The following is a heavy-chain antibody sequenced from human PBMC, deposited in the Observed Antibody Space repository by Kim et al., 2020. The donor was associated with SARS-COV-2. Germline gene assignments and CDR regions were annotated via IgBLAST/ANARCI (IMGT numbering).Heavy chain of an antibody. D-gene: IGHD6-13*01. V-gene: IGHV1-18*01. CDR3: ARAVYSSSWYFFAFDI. J-gene: IGHJ3*02. Sequence: KLQGRVTMTTDTSTSTAYMELRSLRSDDTAVYYCARAVYSSSWYFFAFDIWGQGTMVTVSS.